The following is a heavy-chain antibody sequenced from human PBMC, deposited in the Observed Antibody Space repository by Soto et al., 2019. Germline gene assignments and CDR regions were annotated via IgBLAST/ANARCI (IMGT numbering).Heavy chain of an antibody. V-gene: IGHV3-23*01. Sequence: TGGSLRLSCAASGFTFNNYAMTWVRQAPGKGLEWVSIVTGSGAGTYYADSVKGRFTISRDNSKNTLYLHMNSLRVDDTALYYCARDRSDFNGRFPFWGQGALVTVSS. D-gene: IGHD2-8*01. J-gene: IGHJ4*02. CDR1: GFTFNNYA. CDR2: VTGSGAGT. CDR3: ARDRSDFNGRFPF.